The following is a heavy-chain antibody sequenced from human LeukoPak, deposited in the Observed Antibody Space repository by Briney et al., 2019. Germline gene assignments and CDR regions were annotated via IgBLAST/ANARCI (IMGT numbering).Heavy chain of an antibody. J-gene: IGHJ6*04. D-gene: IGHD3-3*01. CDR2: IKQDGSEK. V-gene: IGHV3-7*01. CDR1: GFTFSSYW. Sequence: PGGSLRLSCAASGFTFSSYWMSWVRQAPGKGLEWVANIKQDGSEKYYVDSVKGRFTISRDNAKNSLYLQMNSLRAEDTAVYYCARVITIFGVVSEMDVWSKGTTVTVSS. CDR3: ARVITIFGVVSEMDV.